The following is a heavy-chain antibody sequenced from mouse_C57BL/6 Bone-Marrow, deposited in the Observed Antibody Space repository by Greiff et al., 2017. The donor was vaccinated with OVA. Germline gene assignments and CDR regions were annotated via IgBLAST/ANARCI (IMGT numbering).Heavy chain of an antibody. D-gene: IGHD1-1*01. CDR1: GYTFTSYG. J-gene: IGHJ2*01. Sequence: QVQLQQSGAELARPGASVKLSCKASGYTFTSYGISWVKQRTGQGLEWIGEIYPRSGNTYYNEKFKGKATLTADKSSSTAYMELRSLTSEDSAVYFCARKRVFYGSSYNYFDYWGQGTTLTVSS. V-gene: IGHV1-81*01. CDR3: ARKRVFYGSSYNYFDY. CDR2: IYPRSGNT.